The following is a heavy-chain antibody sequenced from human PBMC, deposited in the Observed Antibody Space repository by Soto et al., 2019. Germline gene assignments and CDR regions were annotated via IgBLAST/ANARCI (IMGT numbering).Heavy chain of an antibody. CDR1: GGSISSYF. J-gene: IGHJ4*02. CDR3: ARDPAAVPRAFDY. CDR2: VYYTGTT. D-gene: IGHD6-13*01. Sequence: SETLSLTCTVSGGSISSYFYIWVRQPPGKGLEWIGSVYYTGTTDYNPSLKSRVTISVDTSKTQFSLNLRSVTAADTAVYYCARDPAAVPRAFDYWGRGTLVTV. V-gene: IGHV4-59*01.